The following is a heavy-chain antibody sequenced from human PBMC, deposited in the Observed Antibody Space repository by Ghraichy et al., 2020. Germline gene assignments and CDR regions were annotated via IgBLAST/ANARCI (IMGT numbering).Heavy chain of an antibody. CDR1: GGFISTSNYY. Sequence: SETLSLTCSVSGGFISTSNYYWGWIRQPPGKGLEWIGSFYYGGNTYYNPSLKSRVTISVDTSKNLVSLRLTSVTATDTAVYYCFSGITDPYYFDFWGQGTLVTVSS. D-gene: IGHD1-26*01. CDR2: FYYGGNT. CDR3: FSGITDPYYFDF. V-gene: IGHV4-39*01. J-gene: IGHJ4*02.